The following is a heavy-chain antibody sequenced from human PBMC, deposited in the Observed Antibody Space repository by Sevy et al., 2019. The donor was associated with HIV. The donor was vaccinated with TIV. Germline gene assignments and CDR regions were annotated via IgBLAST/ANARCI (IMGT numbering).Heavy chain of an antibody. CDR2: IYPGDSDT. J-gene: IGHJ3*02. D-gene: IGHD1-26*01. CDR1: GYSFTTYW. Sequence: GASLKTSCKGSGYSFTTYWLGWVRQMPGKGLEWMGIIYPGDSDTRYSPSFQGQVTISADKSISTAFLQWSSLKASDAGMYYCARHGGRPLYDAFDIWGQGTMVTVSS. CDR3: ARHGGRPLYDAFDI. V-gene: IGHV5-51*01.